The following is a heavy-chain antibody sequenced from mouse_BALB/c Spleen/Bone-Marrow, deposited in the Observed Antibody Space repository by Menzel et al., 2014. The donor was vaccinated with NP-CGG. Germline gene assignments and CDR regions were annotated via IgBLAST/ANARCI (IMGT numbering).Heavy chain of an antibody. CDR2: ISSGGST. CDR1: GFTFSSYA. Sequence: VKLMESGGGLVKPGGSLKLSCAASGFTFSSYAMSWVRQTPEKRLEWVASISSGGSTYYPDSVKGRFTISRDNARNILYLQMSSLRSEDTAMYYCARGYDGYYGFVYWGQGTLVTVSA. CDR3: ARGYDGYYGFVY. V-gene: IGHV5-6-5*01. D-gene: IGHD2-3*01. J-gene: IGHJ3*01.